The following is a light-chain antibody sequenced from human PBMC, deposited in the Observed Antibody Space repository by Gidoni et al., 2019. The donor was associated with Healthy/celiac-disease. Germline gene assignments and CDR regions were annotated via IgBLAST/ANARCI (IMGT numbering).Light chain of an antibody. CDR3: QQYNSYPWT. CDR1: QSISSW. Sequence: CRASQSISSWLAWYQQKPGKAPKLLIYKASSLESGVPSRFSGSGSGTEFTLTISSLQPDDFATYYCQQYNSYPWTFGQGTKVEIK. J-gene: IGKJ1*01. CDR2: KAS. V-gene: IGKV1-5*03.